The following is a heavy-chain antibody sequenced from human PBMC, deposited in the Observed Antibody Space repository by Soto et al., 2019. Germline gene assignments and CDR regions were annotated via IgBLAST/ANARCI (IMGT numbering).Heavy chain of an antibody. Sequence: GGSLRLSCAASGFTFSSYAMHWVRQAPGKGLEWVAVISYDGSNKYYADSVKGRFTISRDNSKNTLYLQMNSLRAEDTAVYYCARDRPGDSGWYFFYWGQGTLVTVSS. CDR1: GFTFSSYA. J-gene: IGHJ4*02. CDR3: ARDRPGDSGWYFFY. CDR2: ISYDGSNK. V-gene: IGHV3-30-3*01. D-gene: IGHD6-19*01.